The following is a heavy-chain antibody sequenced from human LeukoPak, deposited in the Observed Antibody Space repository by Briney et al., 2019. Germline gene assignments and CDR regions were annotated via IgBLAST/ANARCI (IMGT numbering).Heavy chain of an antibody. CDR2: IYYSGST. CDR3: ARHRISITGTTRNNWFDP. Sequence: SETLSLTCTVSGGSISSSSYYWGWIRQPPGKGLEWIGSIYYSGSTYYNPSLKSRVTISVDKSKTQFSMKLSSVTAADTAVYYCARHRISITGTTRNNWFDPWGQGTLVTVSS. V-gene: IGHV4-39*01. D-gene: IGHD1-20*01. J-gene: IGHJ5*02. CDR1: GGSISSSSYY.